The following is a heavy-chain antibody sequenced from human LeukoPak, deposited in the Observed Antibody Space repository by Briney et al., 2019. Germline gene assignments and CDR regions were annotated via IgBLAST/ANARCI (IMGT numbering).Heavy chain of an antibody. D-gene: IGHD5-12*01. CDR2: IHVSGRT. CDR1: GVSISSYY. CDR3: ARHSGAYDYWLGY. Sequence: SETLSLTCTVSGVSISSYYGSWIRQPPGKGMEWIGYIHVSGRTNYNPPLKSRVTISVDTSKNQFSLKLNSVTAADTAVYYCARHSGAYDYWLGYWGQGTLVTVSS. J-gene: IGHJ4*02. V-gene: IGHV4-59*08.